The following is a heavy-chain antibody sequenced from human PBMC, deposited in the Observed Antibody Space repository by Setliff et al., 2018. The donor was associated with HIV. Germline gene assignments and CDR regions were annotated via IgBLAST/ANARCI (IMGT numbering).Heavy chain of an antibody. CDR3: ALPYCGGGNCWSSASLPPAGWFDP. CDR1: GFTFNHYA. V-gene: IGHV1-69*05. D-gene: IGHD2-15*01. Sequence: SVKVSCKASGFTFNHYALSWVRQAPGQRPEWMGGTIPMSDVPNYAQNFQGRVTITTDESTSTAYMELSSLRSEDTAVYYCALPYCGGGNCWSSASLPPAGWFDPWGQGTLVTVSS. J-gene: IGHJ5*02. CDR2: TIPMSDVP.